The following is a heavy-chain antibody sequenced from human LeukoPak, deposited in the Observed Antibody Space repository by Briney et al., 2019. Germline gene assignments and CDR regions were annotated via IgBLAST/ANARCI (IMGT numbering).Heavy chain of an antibody. Sequence: PSETLSLTCTVSGGSISSYYWSWIRQPPGKGLEWIGYIYYSGSTNYNPSLKSRVTISVDTSKNQFSLKLSSVTAADTAVYYCARRMVNYVWGSYRYDAFDIWGQGTMVTVSS. CDR2: IYYSGST. CDR3: ARRMVNYVWGSYRYDAFDI. J-gene: IGHJ3*02. V-gene: IGHV4-59*08. CDR1: GGSISSYY. D-gene: IGHD3-16*02.